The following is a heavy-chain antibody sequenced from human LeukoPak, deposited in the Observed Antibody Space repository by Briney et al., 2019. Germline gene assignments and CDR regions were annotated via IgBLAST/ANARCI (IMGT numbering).Heavy chain of an antibody. CDR3: ARVSSSGWFPFDY. Sequence: PSETLSLTCAVYGGSFSGYYWSWIRQPPGKGLEWIGEINHSGSTNYNSSLKSRVTISVDTSKNQFSLKLSSVTAADTAVYYCARVSSSGWFPFDYWGQGTLVTVSS. CDR2: INHSGST. J-gene: IGHJ4*02. CDR1: GGSFSGYY. D-gene: IGHD6-19*01. V-gene: IGHV4-34*01.